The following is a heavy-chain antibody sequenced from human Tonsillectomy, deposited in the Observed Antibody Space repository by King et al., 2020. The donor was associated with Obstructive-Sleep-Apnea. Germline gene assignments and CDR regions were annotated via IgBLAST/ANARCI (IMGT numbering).Heavy chain of an antibody. Sequence: TLKESGPALVKPTQTLTLTCTFSGVSLSTSGMCVSWIFQPPGKAPEWLAPIDCGDDKYYTTSVKTRPTIAKDTSKNPRVLTMTNMDPVDTATYYCARTTYYYDSSGYSYYFDYWGQGTLVTVSS. CDR1: GVSLSTSGMC. D-gene: IGHD3-22*01. J-gene: IGHJ4*02. CDR2: IDCGDDK. CDR3: ARTTYYYDSSGYSYYFDY. V-gene: IGHV2-70*01.